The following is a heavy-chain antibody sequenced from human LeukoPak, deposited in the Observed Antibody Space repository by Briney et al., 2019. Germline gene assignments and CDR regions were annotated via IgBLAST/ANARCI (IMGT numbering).Heavy chain of an antibody. D-gene: IGHD6-13*01. Sequence: GGSLRLSCAASGFTFSSYAMHWVRQAPGKGLEYVSAFSSNGGSTYYANSVKGRFTISRDNSKNTLYLQMGSLRAEDMAVYYCARDSSSWYSQGWFDPWGQGTLVTVSS. CDR3: ARDSSSWYSQGWFDP. V-gene: IGHV3-64*01. J-gene: IGHJ5*02. CDR1: GFTFSSYA. CDR2: FSSNGGST.